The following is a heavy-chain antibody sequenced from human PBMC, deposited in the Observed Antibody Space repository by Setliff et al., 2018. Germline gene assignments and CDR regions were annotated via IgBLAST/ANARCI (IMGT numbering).Heavy chain of an antibody. Sequence: ASVKVSCKTSGFMFSTYGLSWVRQAPGQAPEWIGCISGYTGDTNYAPKFRDRVTLTIDPSSTTAYMELRCLKSDDTAFYYCARSSAPSVVLAADFDFWSQGTLVTVSS. J-gene: IGHJ4*02. CDR3: ARSSAPSVVLAADFDF. CDR2: ISGYTGDT. CDR1: GFMFSTYG. D-gene: IGHD3-9*01. V-gene: IGHV1-18*01.